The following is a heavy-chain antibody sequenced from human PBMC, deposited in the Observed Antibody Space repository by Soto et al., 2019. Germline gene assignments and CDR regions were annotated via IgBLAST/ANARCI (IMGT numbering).Heavy chain of an antibody. CDR2: INANNGGA. J-gene: IGHJ5*02. CDR1: GYTFTDYH. Sequence: APVNGYCKRSGYTFTDYHIHWVRQTPGQGLEFMGWINANNGGAGSAQQFQGRVTVTRDTSISTVYMELSNRRSDDTAVYYCSRGVGSDALAPKNNWFGTTGESTGDTVCS. D-gene: IGHD1-26*01. CDR3: SRGVGSDALAPKNNWFGT. V-gene: IGHV1-2*02.